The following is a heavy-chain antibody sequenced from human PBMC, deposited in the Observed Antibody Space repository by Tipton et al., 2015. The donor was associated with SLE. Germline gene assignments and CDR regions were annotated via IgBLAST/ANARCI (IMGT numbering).Heavy chain of an antibody. V-gene: IGHV4-59*02. J-gene: IGHJ2*01. CDR1: GGSVINYY. Sequence: TLSLTCSVSGGSVINYYWIWIRQPPGKGLEWIGYIYYSGSTNYNPSLKSRVTISVDTSKDQFSLKLSSVTAADTAVYSCARGSGWPHWYFDLWGRGTLVTVSS. CDR3: ARGSGWPHWYFDL. CDR2: IYYSGST. D-gene: IGHD6-19*01.